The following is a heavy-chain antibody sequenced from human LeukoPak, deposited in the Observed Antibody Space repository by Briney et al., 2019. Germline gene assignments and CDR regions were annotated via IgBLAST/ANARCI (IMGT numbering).Heavy chain of an antibody. CDR1: GFTFNSYA. CDR3: ARDRRYCSGGSCYFDYFFDY. Sequence: GGSLRLSCAASGFTFNSYAVHWVRQAPGKGLEWVAVISYDGSINFYAASVKGRFTIFRDNSKNTLYLQMNSLRAEDTALYFCARDRRYCSGGSCYFDYFFDYWGQGTLVTFSS. J-gene: IGHJ4*02. D-gene: IGHD2-15*01. V-gene: IGHV3-30-3*01. CDR2: ISYDGSIN.